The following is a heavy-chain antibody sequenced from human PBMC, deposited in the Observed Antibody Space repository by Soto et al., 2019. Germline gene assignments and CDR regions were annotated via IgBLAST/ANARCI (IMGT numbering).Heavy chain of an antibody. J-gene: IGHJ4*02. CDR2: LSGSGGST. D-gene: IGHD6-19*01. CDR3: AKDKWLGYFDY. V-gene: IGHV3-23*01. CDR1: GFTFSSFA. Sequence: GGSLRLSCAASGFTFSSFAMGWVRQAPGKGLEWVSGLSGSGGSTYYADSVRGRFTISRDNSKNTLYLQMNNLTAEDTAVYYCAKDKWLGYFDYWGQGTLVTVSS.